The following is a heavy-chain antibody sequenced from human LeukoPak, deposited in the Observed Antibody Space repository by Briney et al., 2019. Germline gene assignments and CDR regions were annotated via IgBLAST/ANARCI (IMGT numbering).Heavy chain of an antibody. CDR3: ERGSYDILTGYYTYYFDY. Sequence: SETLSLTCAVYGGSFSGYYWSWIRQPPGKGLEWIGEINHSGSTNYNPSLKSRVTISVDTSKNQFSLKLSSVTAADTAVYYCERGSYDILTGYYTYYFDYWGQGTLVTVSS. V-gene: IGHV4-34*01. J-gene: IGHJ4*02. D-gene: IGHD3-9*01. CDR2: INHSGST. CDR1: GGSFSGYY.